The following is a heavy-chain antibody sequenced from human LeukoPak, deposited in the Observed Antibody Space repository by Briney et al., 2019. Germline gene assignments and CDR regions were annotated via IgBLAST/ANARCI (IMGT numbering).Heavy chain of an antibody. J-gene: IGHJ1*01. D-gene: IGHD3-16*02. V-gene: IGHV3-23*01. CDR3: AKSAGHDYVWGSYRNLLSQR. CDR1: GFTFSSYA. CDR2: ISGSGGST. Sequence: PTGGSLRLSCAASGFTFSSYAMSWVRQAPGKGLEWVSAISGSGGSTYYADSVKGRFTISRDNSKNTLYLQMNSLRAEDTAVYYCAKSAGHDYVWGSYRNLLSQRWGQGTLVTVSS.